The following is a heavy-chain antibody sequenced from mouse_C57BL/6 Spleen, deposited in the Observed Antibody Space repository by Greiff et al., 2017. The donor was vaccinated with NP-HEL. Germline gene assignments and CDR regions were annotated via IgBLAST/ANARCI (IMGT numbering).Heavy chain of an antibody. CDR1: GFNIKDYY. D-gene: IGHD1-1*01. CDR3: TTLFRTTVVATGDFDY. J-gene: IGHJ2*01. V-gene: IGHV14-1*01. Sequence: VQLQQSGAELVRPGASVKLSCTASGFNIKDYYMHWVKQRPEQGLEWIGRIDPEDGDTEYPPKFQGKATMTADTSSNTAYLQLSSLTAEDTAVYYCTTLFRTTVVATGDFDYWGQGTTLTVSS. CDR2: IDPEDGDT.